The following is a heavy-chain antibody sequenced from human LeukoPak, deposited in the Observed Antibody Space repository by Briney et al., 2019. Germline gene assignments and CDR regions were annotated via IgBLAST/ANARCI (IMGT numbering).Heavy chain of an antibody. V-gene: IGHV3-21*01. CDR2: ISSSSSYI. D-gene: IGHD3-10*01. CDR1: GFTFSSYS. Sequence: GGSLRLSCAASGFTFSSYSMNWVRQAPGKGLEWVSSISSSSSYIYYADSVKGRFTISRDNAKNSLYLQMNSLRAEDTAVYYCARAIRYGSGSYYIPFDYWGQGTLVTVSS. CDR3: ARAIRYGSGSYYIPFDY. J-gene: IGHJ4*02.